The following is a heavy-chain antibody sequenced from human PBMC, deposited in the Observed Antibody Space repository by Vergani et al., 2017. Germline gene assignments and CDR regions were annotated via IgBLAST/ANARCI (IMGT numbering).Heavy chain of an antibody. CDR1: GFTFIMHA. D-gene: IGHD6-19*01. Sequence: EVQLLESGGDLVQPGGSLRLSCAASGFTFIMHAMSWVRQAPGKGLEWVSTLSASDRRTHYADSVKGRFTISRDNSKNTLFLHMNSLIPDDTAVYYCAKVGRSEVAGTFGAFDIWGQGTMVTVSS. V-gene: IGHV3-23*01. CDR2: LSASDRRT. CDR3: AKVGRSEVAGTFGAFDI. J-gene: IGHJ3*02.